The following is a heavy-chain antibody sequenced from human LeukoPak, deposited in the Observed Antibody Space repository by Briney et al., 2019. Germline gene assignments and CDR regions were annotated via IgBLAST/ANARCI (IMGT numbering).Heavy chain of an antibody. D-gene: IGHD4-17*01. CDR3: ARYLSHGDYCFVC. V-gene: IGHV4-59*01. Sequence: SETLSLTCTVSGGSISGYYWSWIRQPPGKGLEWIGYTYYTGGTTYSPFLQSRVTISADTSKNQLSLKLSSVTTADTARYYCARYLSHGDYCFVCLGQGNLCTVSS. CDR1: GGSISGYY. J-gene: IGHJ4*02. CDR2: TYYTGGT.